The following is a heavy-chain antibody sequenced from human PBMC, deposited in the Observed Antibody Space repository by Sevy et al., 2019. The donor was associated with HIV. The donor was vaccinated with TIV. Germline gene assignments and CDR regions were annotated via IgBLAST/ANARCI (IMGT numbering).Heavy chain of an antibody. CDR1: GYNFASDG. CDR3: ARVPTYYYGSATYFDY. V-gene: IGHV1-18*04. J-gene: IGHJ4*02. CDR2: IGVYNGNA. Sequence: ASVKVCCKASGYNFASDGFSWVRQAPGQGLEWMGWIGVYNGNAKYAQVFQDRFTMTTDTSTSTAYMELRSLGSDDTAVYYCARVPTYYYGSATYFDYRGQGTLVTVSS. D-gene: IGHD3-10*01.